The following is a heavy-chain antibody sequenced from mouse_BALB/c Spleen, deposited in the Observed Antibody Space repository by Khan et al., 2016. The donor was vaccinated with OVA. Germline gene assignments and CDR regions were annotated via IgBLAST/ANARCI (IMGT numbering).Heavy chain of an antibody. V-gene: IGHV1S132*01. CDR1: GYIFTSYW. J-gene: IGHJ3*01. CDR3: AREDGITSAWFAY. Sequence: VQLQESGAELVRPGASVKLSCKTSGYIFTSYWIHWVKQRSGQGLEWIARIYPGTGSTYYNELFKGKATLTADKSSSTAYMQRSSLEYEDSAVSFCAREDGITSAWFAYWGQGPLVTVS. D-gene: IGHD1-1*01. CDR2: IYPGTGST.